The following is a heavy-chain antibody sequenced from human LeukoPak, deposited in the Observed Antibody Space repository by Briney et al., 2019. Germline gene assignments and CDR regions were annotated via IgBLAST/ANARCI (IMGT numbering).Heavy chain of an antibody. J-gene: IGHJ4*02. D-gene: IGHD1-26*01. V-gene: IGHV1-2*02. CDR3: ARDKQWELPAPSPFDY. CDR2: INPNSGGT. CDR1: GYTFTGYY. Sequence: ASVKVSCKASGYTFTGYYMHWVRQAPGQGLEWMGWINPNSGGTNYAQKFQGRVTMTRDTSISTAYMELSRLRSDDTAVYYCARDKQWELPAPSPFDYWGQGTLVTVSS.